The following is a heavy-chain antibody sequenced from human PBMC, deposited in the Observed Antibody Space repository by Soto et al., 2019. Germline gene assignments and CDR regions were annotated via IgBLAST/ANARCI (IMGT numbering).Heavy chain of an antibody. Sequence: SVNVSCKASGGTFSSYAISWVRQAPGQGLEWMGGIIPIFGTANYAQKFQGRVTITADESTSTAYMELSSLRSEDTAVYYCARSPFYAAGLGYYFDYWGQGTLVTVSS. CDR1: GGTFSSYA. D-gene: IGHD6-19*01. CDR3: ARSPFYAAGLGYYFDY. J-gene: IGHJ4*02. V-gene: IGHV1-69*13. CDR2: IIPIFGTA.